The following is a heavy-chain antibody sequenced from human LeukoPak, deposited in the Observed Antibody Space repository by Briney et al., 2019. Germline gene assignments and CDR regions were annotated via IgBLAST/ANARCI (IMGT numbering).Heavy chain of an antibody. CDR2: INHSGST. V-gene: IGHV4-34*01. CDR1: GVSFSGYY. Sequence: SETLSLTCAVYGVSFSGYYWSWVRQPPGKGLEWVGEINHSGSTNYNPSLKSRVTISVDTSKNQFSLKLSSVTAADTAVYYCARDGPIGVYYWGQGTLVTVSS. D-gene: IGHD3-16*01. CDR3: ARDGPIGVYY. J-gene: IGHJ4*02.